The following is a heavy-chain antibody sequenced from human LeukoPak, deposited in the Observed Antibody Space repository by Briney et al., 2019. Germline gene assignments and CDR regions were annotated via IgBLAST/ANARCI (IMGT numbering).Heavy chain of an antibody. CDR2: INYDGSDK. D-gene: IGHD2-15*01. Sequence: PGGSLRLSCAASGFTFENYYLHWVRQAPGMGLVWVSRINYDGSDKTYADSVKGRFTISRDNAKHTLYLQMSSLRAEDTAMYYCARGGEGLLWGQGTLVTVSS. J-gene: IGHJ4*02. CDR3: ARGGEGLL. V-gene: IGHV3-74*01. CDR1: GFTFENYY.